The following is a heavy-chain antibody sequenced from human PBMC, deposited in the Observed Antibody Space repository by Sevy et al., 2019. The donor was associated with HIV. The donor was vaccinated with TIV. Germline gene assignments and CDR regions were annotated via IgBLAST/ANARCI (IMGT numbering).Heavy chain of an antibody. CDR1: GFIFSDYY. Sequence: GGSLRLSCAASGFIFSDYYMSWIRQAPGKGLEWVSSISSTSGSTIDYAESVKGRFTISRDNTKNSLSLQMNSLRVEETAMYYCAREHWYYDSSGYAGLDYWGQGTLVTVSS. J-gene: IGHJ4*02. D-gene: IGHD3-22*01. CDR3: AREHWYYDSSGYAGLDY. V-gene: IGHV3-11*01. CDR2: ISSTSGSTI.